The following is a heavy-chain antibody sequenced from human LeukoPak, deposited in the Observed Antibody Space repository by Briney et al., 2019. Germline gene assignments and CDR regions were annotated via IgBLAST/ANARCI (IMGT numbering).Heavy chain of an antibody. CDR2: INPNSGGT. CDR1: GYTFTGYY. CDR3: ARDRVVVPAAFDY. J-gene: IGHJ4*02. V-gene: IGHV1-2*02. Sequence: ASVKVSCKASGYTFTGYYMHWVRQVPGQGLEWMGWINPNSGGTNYAQKFQGRVTMTRDTSISTAYMELSRLRSDDTAVYYCARDRVVVPAAFDYWGQGTLVTVSS. D-gene: IGHD2-2*01.